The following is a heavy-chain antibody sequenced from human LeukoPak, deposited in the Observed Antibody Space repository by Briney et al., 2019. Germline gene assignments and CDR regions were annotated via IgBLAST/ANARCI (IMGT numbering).Heavy chain of an antibody. V-gene: IGHV3-74*01. Sequence: GGSLRLSCAASGFTFTNYWIHWVRQAPGKGLVWVSRISSDGTTTYADSVKGRFSISRDNAENTVFLQMNSLRAEDTVVYYCTRMGGIGYSNPFDYWGQGILVTVSS. CDR2: ISSDGTT. CDR3: TRMGGIGYSNPFDY. J-gene: IGHJ4*02. CDR1: GFTFTNYW. D-gene: IGHD4-11*01.